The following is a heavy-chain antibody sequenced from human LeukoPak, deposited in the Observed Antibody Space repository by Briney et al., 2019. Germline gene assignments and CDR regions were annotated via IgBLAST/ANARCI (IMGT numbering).Heavy chain of an antibody. CDR1: GYSFTSYW. Sequence: RGESLQISCKGSGYSFTSYWIGWVRQMPGKGLEWMGIIYPGDSDTRYSPSFQGQVTISADKSISTAYLQWSSLKASDTAMYYCATSTIYYYDSSGYYGFDYWGQGTLVTVSS. CDR2: IYPGDSDT. D-gene: IGHD3-22*01. V-gene: IGHV5-51*01. J-gene: IGHJ4*02. CDR3: ATSTIYYYDSSGYYGFDY.